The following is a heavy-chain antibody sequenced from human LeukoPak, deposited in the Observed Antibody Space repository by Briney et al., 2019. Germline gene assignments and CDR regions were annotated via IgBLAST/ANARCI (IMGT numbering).Heavy chain of an antibody. Sequence: ASVKVSCKASGYTFTSYGINWVRQATGQGFEWMEWMNPNSGNTGYSQNFQGRVTMTRNTSISTAYMELNSLRSEDTAVYYCAAKGIAAAAIDYWGQGTLVTVSS. D-gene: IGHD6-13*01. V-gene: IGHV1-8*01. CDR2: MNPNSGNT. J-gene: IGHJ4*02. CDR3: AAKGIAAAAIDY. CDR1: GYTFTSYG.